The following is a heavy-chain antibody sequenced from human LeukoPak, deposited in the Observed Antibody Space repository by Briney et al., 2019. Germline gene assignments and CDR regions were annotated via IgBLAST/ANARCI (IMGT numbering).Heavy chain of an antibody. Sequence: GGSLRLSGAASGFTFSSYWMSWVRQAPGKGLEWVANIKQDGSEKYYVDSVKGRFTISRDNAKNSLYLQMNSLRAEDTAVYYCARAGYYYDSSGYFDYWGQGTLVTVSS. D-gene: IGHD3-22*01. CDR3: ARAGYYYDSSGYFDY. CDR1: GFTFSSYW. V-gene: IGHV3-7*04. J-gene: IGHJ4*02. CDR2: IKQDGSEK.